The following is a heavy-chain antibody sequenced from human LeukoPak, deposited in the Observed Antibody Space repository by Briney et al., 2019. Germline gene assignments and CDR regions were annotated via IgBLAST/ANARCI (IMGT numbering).Heavy chain of an antibody. V-gene: IGHV1-24*01. CDR3: ATVRARVNWFDP. J-gene: IGHJ5*02. CDR1: GYTLTELS. CDR2: FDPEDGET. Sequence: EASAKVSCKVSGYTLTELSMHWVRQAPGKGLEGMGGFDPEDGETIYAQKFQGRVTMTEDTSTDTAYMGLSSLRSEDTAVYYCATVRARVNWFDPWGQGTLVTVSS.